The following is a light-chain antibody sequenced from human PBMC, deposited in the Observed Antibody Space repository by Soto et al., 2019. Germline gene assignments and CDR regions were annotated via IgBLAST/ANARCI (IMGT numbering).Light chain of an antibody. CDR2: DAS. CDR3: QQYDKLVT. Sequence: DIQMTQSPSALSASTGDRVTITCQASQDIRNYLNWYQHKPGKAPKLLIYDASKLQTGVPSRFRGSGSGTTFTFISSSLQPEDVATYYCQQYDKLVTFGQGTKVEMK. CDR1: QDIRNY. V-gene: IGKV1-33*01. J-gene: IGKJ1*01.